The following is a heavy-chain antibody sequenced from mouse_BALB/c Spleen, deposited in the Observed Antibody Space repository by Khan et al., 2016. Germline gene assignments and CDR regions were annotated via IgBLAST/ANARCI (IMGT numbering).Heavy chain of an antibody. CDR2: ISYDGSN. CDR1: GYSITSGYY. CDR3: AGDSYYFDY. J-gene: IGHJ2*01. Sequence: EVQLQESGPGLVKPSQSLSLTCSVTGYSITSGYYWNWIRQFPGNKLEWMGYISYDGSNNYNPYLKNRISITRDTSKNQFFLKLNSVTTEDTATYCCAGDSYYFDYWGQGTTLTVSS. V-gene: IGHV3-6*02.